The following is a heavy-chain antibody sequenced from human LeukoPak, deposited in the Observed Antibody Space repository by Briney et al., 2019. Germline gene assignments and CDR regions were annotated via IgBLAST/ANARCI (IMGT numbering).Heavy chain of an antibody. V-gene: IGHV3-23*01. CDR3: AKYPTTGSYYNPMVY. D-gene: IGHD3-10*01. CDR2: ISGSGGST. J-gene: IGHJ4*02. Sequence: PGGSLRLSCAASGFTFSSYAMSWVRQAPGKGLEWVSAISGSGGSTYYADSGQGRFTISRDNSKNTLYLQMNSLRAEDTAVYYCAKYPTTGSYYNPMVYWGQGTLVTVSS. CDR1: GFTFSSYA.